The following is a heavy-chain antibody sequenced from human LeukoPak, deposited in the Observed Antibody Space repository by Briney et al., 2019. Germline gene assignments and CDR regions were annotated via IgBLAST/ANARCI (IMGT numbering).Heavy chain of an antibody. V-gene: IGHV4-39*01. J-gene: IGHJ5*02. CDR3: GRHAPYSNFDL. Sequence: PSETLSLTCTMSGGSISTNDYYWGWIRQPPGKGLEWIGSFGHGRNAFSNPSLKSRVTISVDTSKNQFSLRLSSVTAADTAMYYYGRHAPYSNFDLWGRGTLVTVSS. CDR1: GGSISTNDYY. CDR2: FGHGRNA. D-gene: IGHD2/OR15-2a*01.